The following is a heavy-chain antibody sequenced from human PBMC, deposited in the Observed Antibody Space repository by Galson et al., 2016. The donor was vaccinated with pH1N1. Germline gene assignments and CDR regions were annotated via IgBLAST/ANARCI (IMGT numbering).Heavy chain of an antibody. CDR1: GFTFSSYF. J-gene: IGHJ4*02. CDR2: IKEDGSER. V-gene: IGHV3-7*01. CDR3: ARDDSTGYYYFDN. Sequence: SLRLSCAASGFTFSSYFMSWVRQAPGKGLEWVAHIKEDGSERYYVDSVKGRFTISRDNAKNSLYLEMNSLRGDDTAVYYCARDDSTGYYYFDNWGQGTLVTVSS. D-gene: IGHD3-22*01.